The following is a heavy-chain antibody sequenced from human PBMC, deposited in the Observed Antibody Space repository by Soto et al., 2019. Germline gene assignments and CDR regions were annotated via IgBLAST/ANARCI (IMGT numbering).Heavy chain of an antibody. J-gene: IGHJ4*02. CDR1: GFIFSSYE. D-gene: IGHD6-19*01. V-gene: IGHV3-48*03. CDR2: ISSSGSTI. Sequence: EVQLAESGGGLVQPGGSLRLSCAASGFIFSSYEMNWVRQAPGKGLEWVSYISSSGSTIYYADSVKGRFTISRDNAKNSLYLQMNSLRAEDTAVYYCAREERWPAERLATDYWGQGTLVTVSS. CDR3: AREERWPAERLATDY.